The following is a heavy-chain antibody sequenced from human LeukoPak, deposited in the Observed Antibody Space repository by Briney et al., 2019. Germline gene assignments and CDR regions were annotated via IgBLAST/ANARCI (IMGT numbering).Heavy chain of an antibody. CDR2: ISAYNGNT. CDR3: ARDRWGTGYFDY. J-gene: IGHJ4*02. CDR1: GYTFTGYY. V-gene: IGHV1-18*04. D-gene: IGHD1-1*01. Sequence: VKVSCKASGYTFTGYYMHWVRQAPGQGLEWMGWISAYNGNTNYAQKLQGRVTMTTDTSTSTAYMELRSLRSDDTAVYYCARDRWGTGYFDYWGQGTLVTVSS.